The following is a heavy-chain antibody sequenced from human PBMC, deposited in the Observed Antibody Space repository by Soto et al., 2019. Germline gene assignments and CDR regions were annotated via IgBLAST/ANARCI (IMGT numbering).Heavy chain of an antibody. D-gene: IGHD3-16*01. Sequence: GGSLRLSCSASGFIFRSYTIYWVRQAPGKGLEYVSAISNDGGTTYYADSVKGRFTISRDNSKNMLYLQMSSLRVEDTAVYYCLKGVYSYGYSSFDIWGQGTMVTVS. CDR2: ISNDGGTT. V-gene: IGHV3-64D*06. CDR1: GFIFRSYT. CDR3: LKGVYSYGYSSFDI. J-gene: IGHJ3*02.